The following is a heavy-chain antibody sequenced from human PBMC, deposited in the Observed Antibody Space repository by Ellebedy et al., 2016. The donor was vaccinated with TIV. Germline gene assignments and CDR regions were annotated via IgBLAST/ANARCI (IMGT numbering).Heavy chain of an antibody. V-gene: IGHV1-69*04. CDR3: ATVPTVDY. Sequence: SVKVSXXASGGTFSSYAISWVRQAPGQGLEWMGRIIPILGIANYAQKFQGRVTITADKSTSTAYMELSSLRSEDTAVYYCATVPTVDYWGQGTLVTVSS. CDR1: GGTFSSYA. CDR2: IIPILGIA. J-gene: IGHJ4*02.